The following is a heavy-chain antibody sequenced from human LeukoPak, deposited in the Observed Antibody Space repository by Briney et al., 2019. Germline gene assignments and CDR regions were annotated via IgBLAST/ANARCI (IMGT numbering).Heavy chain of an antibody. J-gene: IGHJ5*02. V-gene: IGHV3-48*03. CDR3: ARAGGPEGWFDP. CDR2: ISSSGSSK. CDR1: GFTFSNYE. D-gene: IGHD3-10*01. Sequence: HPGGSLRLSCAASGFTFSNYEMAWARQAPGKGLLWVSYISSSGSSKYYADSVKGRFTISRDNAKNSLYLQMNSLRAEDTAVYYCARAGGPEGWFDPWGQGTLVTVSS.